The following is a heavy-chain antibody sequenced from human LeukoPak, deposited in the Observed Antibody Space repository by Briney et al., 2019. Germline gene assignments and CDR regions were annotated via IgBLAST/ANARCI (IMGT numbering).Heavy chain of an antibody. Sequence: SETLSLTCTVSGGSISSYYWSWIRQPPGKGLERIGYIYTSGSTNYNPSLKSRVTISVDTSKNQFSLKLSSVTAADTAVYYCARLRGMSYDILTGYYDNWFDPWGQGTLVTVSS. J-gene: IGHJ5*02. V-gene: IGHV4-4*09. CDR1: GGSISSYY. CDR3: ARLRGMSYDILTGYYDNWFDP. D-gene: IGHD3-9*01. CDR2: IYTSGST.